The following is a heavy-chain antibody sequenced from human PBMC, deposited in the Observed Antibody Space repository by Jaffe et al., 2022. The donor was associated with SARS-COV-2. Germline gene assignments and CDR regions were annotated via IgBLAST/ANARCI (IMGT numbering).Heavy chain of an antibody. CDR2: IYASGST. J-gene: IGHJ4*02. Sequence: QVQLQESGPRLVRPSQTLSLICSVSGDSVSSAGYYWSWFRQPAGRGLEWLGRIYASGSTSFNPSLQSRLTISLDTSKDQFSLTLTSVAAADTAVYYCARGQAPLPEDSWGRGALVTVSS. CDR1: GDSVSSAGYY. V-gene: IGHV4-61*02. CDR3: ARGQAPLPEDS.